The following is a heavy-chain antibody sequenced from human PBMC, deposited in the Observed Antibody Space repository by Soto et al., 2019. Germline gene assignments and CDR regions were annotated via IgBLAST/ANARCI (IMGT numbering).Heavy chain of an antibody. CDR2: ISGSGGST. Sequence: GSLRLSCAASGFTFGTYSMNWVRQAPGKGLEWVSAISGSGGSTYYADSVKGRFTISRDDPKKTAYLQMNSLESEDTAVYYCSRDDSDWFFNWGRGTLVTVS. CDR3: SRDDSDWFFN. D-gene: IGHD3-9*01. V-gene: IGHV3-23*01. CDR1: GFTFGTYS. J-gene: IGHJ4*02.